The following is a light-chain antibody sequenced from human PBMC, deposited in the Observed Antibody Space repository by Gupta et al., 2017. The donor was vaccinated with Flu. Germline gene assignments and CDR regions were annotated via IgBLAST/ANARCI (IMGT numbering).Light chain of an antibody. CDR3: CSYAGSPWV. J-gene: IGLJ3*02. Sequence: QSALTHPRSVSASPVQSVTISCTRTSSDVGGYNYVSWYQQHPGKAPKLMVYDVSKRPSGVPDRFSGSKTGNSASMTISGLQAEDEADYYCCSYAGSPWVFGGGTKLTVL. V-gene: IGLV2-11*01. CDR2: DVS. CDR1: SSDVGGYNY.